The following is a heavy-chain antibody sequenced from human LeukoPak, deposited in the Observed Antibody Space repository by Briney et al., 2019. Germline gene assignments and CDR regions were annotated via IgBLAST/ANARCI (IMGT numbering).Heavy chain of an antibody. J-gene: IGHJ5*02. CDR2: INHSGSA. D-gene: IGHD2-21*02. Sequence: SETLSLTCAVYGGSFSGYYWSWLRQPPGKGLEWIGEINHSGSANYNPSLKSRVTISVDTSKNQFSLKLSSVTAADTAVYYCARELLAYCGGDCYSYNWFDPWGQGTLVTVSS. CDR3: ARELLAYCGGDCYSYNWFDP. V-gene: IGHV4-34*01. CDR1: GGSFSGYY.